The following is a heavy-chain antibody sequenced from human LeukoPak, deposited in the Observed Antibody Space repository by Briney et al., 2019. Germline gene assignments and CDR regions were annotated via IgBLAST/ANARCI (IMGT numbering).Heavy chain of an antibody. J-gene: IGHJ4*02. Sequence: KPSETLSLTCTVSGDSISGYYWSWIRQPAGKGLEWIGRIYTSGSTKYNPSFQGRVTMPLDTSKNQFSLRLSSVTAADTAIYYCAKYKFGSDYFSNWGQGTLVTVSS. D-gene: IGHD2/OR15-2a*01. CDR1: GDSISGYY. V-gene: IGHV4-4*07. CDR3: AKYKFGSDYFSN. CDR2: IYTSGST.